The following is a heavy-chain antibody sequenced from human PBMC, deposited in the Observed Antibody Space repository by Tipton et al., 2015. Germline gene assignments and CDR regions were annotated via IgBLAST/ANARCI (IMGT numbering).Heavy chain of an antibody. CDR1: SGSISSGGYY. CDR3: ARDVDDYGGNSGPREYYGKDV. Sequence: TLSLTCTVSSGSISSGGYYWDWIRQHPGKGLEWIGFIYYTGSSYYNPSLKSRVTISVDTSKNQFSLKLSSVTAADTAVYYCARDVDDYGGNSGPREYYGKDVWGQGTTVTVSS. V-gene: IGHV4-31*03. CDR2: IYYTGSS. D-gene: IGHD4-23*01. J-gene: IGHJ6*02.